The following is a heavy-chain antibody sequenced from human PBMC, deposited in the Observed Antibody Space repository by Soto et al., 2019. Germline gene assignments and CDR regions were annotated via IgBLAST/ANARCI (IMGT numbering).Heavy chain of an antibody. CDR2: IYYTGST. J-gene: IGHJ6*02. CDR3: ARHAFGSGFYYGMNV. Sequence: PSESVSLTCAVSGDAITSYFWSWIQQPPEKGLEWLGYIYYTGSTIYNPSLMRRVTISLDTSKNQFSLKLSSVTAADTAVYYCARHAFGSGFYYGMNVWGQGTTVTVSS. CDR1: GDAITSYF. V-gene: IGHV4-59*08. D-gene: IGHD3-10*01.